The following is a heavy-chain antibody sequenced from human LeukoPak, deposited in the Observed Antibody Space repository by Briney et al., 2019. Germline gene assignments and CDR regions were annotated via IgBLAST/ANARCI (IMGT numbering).Heavy chain of an antibody. CDR1: GYSFTSYW. V-gene: IGHV5-51*01. D-gene: IGHD1-26*01. Sequence: GESLKISCQGSGYSFTSYWIGWVRQLPGKGLEWMGIIYPGDSDTRYSPSFQGQVTMSADKPISTAYLQWSSLKASDTAMYYCARRWELLTRPFDYWGQGTLVTVSS. J-gene: IGHJ4*02. CDR2: IYPGDSDT. CDR3: ARRWELLTRPFDY.